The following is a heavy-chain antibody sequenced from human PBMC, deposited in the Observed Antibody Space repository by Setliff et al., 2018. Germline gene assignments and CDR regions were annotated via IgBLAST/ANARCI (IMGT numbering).Heavy chain of an antibody. J-gene: IGHJ4*02. Sequence: LRLSCAASEFTISGNWMSWVRQAPGKGLEWVANIKPDGSERYYVDSVKGRFTISRDNAKNTPYLQMNSLRPEDTAVYYCARTCSGSGCYAGLESWGQGTPVTVSS. CDR1: EFTISGNW. V-gene: IGHV3-7*01. CDR3: ARTCSGSGCYAGLES. D-gene: IGHD2-15*01. CDR2: IKPDGSER.